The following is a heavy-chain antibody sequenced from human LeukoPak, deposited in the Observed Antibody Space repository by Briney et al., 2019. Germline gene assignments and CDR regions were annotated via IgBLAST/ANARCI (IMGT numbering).Heavy chain of an antibody. CDR1: SGSMSSYY. CDR3: ARCLRSGLDY. D-gene: IGHD3-10*01. J-gene: IGHJ4*02. CDR2: IYYTGST. V-gene: IGHV4-59*01. Sequence: SETLSLTCTVSSGSMSSYYWTWIRQPPGRGLEWIGHIYYTGSTSYNPSLKSRVTLSVDTSKNQFALKLTSVTAADTAVYYCARCLRSGLDYWGQGTWLTVSS.